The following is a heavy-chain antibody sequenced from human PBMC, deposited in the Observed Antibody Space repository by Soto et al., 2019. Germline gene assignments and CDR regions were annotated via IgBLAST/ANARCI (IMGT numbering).Heavy chain of an antibody. J-gene: IGHJ4*02. CDR2: INQSGST. D-gene: IGHD6-13*01. V-gene: IGHV4-34*01. Sequence: QVQLQQWGAGLLKPSETLSLTCAVYGGSFNGYYWSWIRQPPGKGLEWIGEINQSGSTNYNPSLKCRVTISVDTSKNQFSLKLSSVTAADTSSYYCARTYTSRWSPFDYWGQGTLVTVSS. CDR3: ARTYTSRWSPFDY. CDR1: GGSFNGYY.